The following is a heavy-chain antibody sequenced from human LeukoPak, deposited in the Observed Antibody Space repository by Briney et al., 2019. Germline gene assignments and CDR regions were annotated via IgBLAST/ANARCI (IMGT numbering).Heavy chain of an antibody. CDR1: GFTFRTYA. CDR2: VSSDGDTK. J-gene: IGHJ4*02. V-gene: IGHV3-30-3*01. D-gene: IGHD3-22*01. CDR3: VRETYYYGSSGYEVIGSFDY. Sequence: GGSLRLSCAASGFTFRTYAIHWVRQAPDRGLEWVAVVSSDGDTKFYADSVKGRFTISRDNSKSTLYLQMNSLRAGDTAVYYCVRETYYYGSSGYEVIGSFDYWGQGTLVAVSS.